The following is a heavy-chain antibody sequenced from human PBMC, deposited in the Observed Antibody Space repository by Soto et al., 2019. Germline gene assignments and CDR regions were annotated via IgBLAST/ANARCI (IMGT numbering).Heavy chain of an antibody. D-gene: IGHD6-13*01. V-gene: IGHV1-3*01. Sequence: ASVKVSCKASGYTFTSYAMHWVRQAPGQRLEWMGWINAGNGNTKYSQKFQGRVTITRDTSASTAYMELSSLRSEDTAVYYCARDVYSRDWFDPWGQGTLVTVSS. CDR2: INAGNGNT. J-gene: IGHJ5*02. CDR1: GYTFTSYA. CDR3: ARDVYSRDWFDP.